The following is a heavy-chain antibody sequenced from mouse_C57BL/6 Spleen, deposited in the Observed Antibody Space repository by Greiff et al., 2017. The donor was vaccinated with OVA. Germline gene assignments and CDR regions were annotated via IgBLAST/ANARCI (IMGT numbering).Heavy chain of an antibody. D-gene: IGHD3-2*02. CDR3: ARPSSGPFAY. Sequence: QVQLQQPGAELVRPGSSVKLSCKASGYTFTSYWMDWVKQRPGQGLEWIGNIYPSDSETHYNQKFKDKATLTVDKSSSTAYMQLSSLTSEDSAVYYCARPSSGPFAYWGQGTLVTVSA. J-gene: IGHJ3*01. CDR2: IYPSDSET. V-gene: IGHV1-61*01. CDR1: GYTFTSYW.